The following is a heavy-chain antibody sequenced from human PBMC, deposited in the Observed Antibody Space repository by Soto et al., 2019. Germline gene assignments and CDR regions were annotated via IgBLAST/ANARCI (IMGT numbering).Heavy chain of an antibody. CDR3: ARDGVGATTYFGYFDY. J-gene: IGHJ4*02. CDR1: GFTFSGYG. CDR2: IRYDGSNT. Sequence: QVQLVESGGGVVQPGRSLRLSCAASGFTFSGYGMHWVRQAPGKGLEWVAGIRYDGSNTYYADSENGRFTIPRDNPKNTLYLQMNSLRAEDTAVYYCARDGVGATTYFGYFDYWGQGTLVTVSS. V-gene: IGHV3-33*01. D-gene: IGHD1-26*01.